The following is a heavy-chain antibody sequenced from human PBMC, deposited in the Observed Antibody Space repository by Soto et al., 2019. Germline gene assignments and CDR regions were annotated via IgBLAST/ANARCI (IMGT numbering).Heavy chain of an antibody. CDR3: IETIRY. Sequence: EVQLLESGGGLVQPGGSLRLSCAASGFIFSNYAMNWVRQAPGKGLEWVSAISGSGGSTYYAGSVEGRFTISRDNSKKTLYLRMNSLIAVDTAIYYCIETIRYWGQGTLVTVSS. CDR1: GFIFSNYA. J-gene: IGHJ4*02. V-gene: IGHV3-23*01. D-gene: IGHD3-3*02. CDR2: ISGSGGST.